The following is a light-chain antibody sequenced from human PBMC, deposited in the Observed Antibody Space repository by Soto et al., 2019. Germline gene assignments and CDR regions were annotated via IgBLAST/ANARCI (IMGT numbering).Light chain of an antibody. J-gene: IGKJ4*01. CDR3: QQSYSTPLT. CDR2: AAS. V-gene: IGKV1-39*01. Sequence: DIQMTQSPSSLSASVGARVTITCRASQSISSYLNWYQQKPGKAPKLLIYAASSLQSGVPSRFSGSGSGTDFTRTISRLQPEDVATYYCQQSYSTPLTFGGGTKGEIK. CDR1: QSISSY.